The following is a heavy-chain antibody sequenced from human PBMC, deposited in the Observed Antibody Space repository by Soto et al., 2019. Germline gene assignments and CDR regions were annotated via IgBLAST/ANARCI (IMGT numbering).Heavy chain of an antibody. Sequence: SVKVSCKASGGTFSSYAISWVRQAPGQGLEWMGGIIPIFGTANYAQKFQGRVTITADESTSTAYMELSSLRSEDTAVYYCASPGDAKDDYYYGMDVWGQGTTVTVYS. CDR2: IIPIFGTA. J-gene: IGHJ6*02. V-gene: IGHV1-69*13. CDR3: ASPGDAKDDYYYGMDV. CDR1: GGTFSSYA. D-gene: IGHD2-21*01.